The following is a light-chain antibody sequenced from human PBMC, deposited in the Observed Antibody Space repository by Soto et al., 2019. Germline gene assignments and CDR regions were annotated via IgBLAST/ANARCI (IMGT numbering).Light chain of an antibody. J-gene: IGKJ5*01. CDR3: QQYDSSPIT. CDR1: QSVSSSN. V-gene: IGKV3-20*01. CDR2: GAS. Sequence: PGERATLSCMASQSVSSSNFAWYQQKPAQAPRLLIYGASRRAPGIPERFSGSGSGTDFTLTISRLEPEDFAVYYCQQYDSSPITFGQGTRLEIK.